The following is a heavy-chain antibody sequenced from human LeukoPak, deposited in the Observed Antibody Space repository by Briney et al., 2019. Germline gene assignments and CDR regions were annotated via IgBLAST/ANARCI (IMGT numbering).Heavy chain of an antibody. CDR1: GVSISSYY. V-gene: IGHV4-59*01. D-gene: IGHD1-26*01. CDR3: ARGGSYDFEYNYYGMDV. Sequence: SETLSLTCTVSGVSISSYYWSWIRQPPGKGLEWIGYIYYSGSTNYNPSLKSRVTISVDTSKNQFSLKLSSVTAADTAVYYCARGGSYDFEYNYYGMDVWGQGTTVTVSS. J-gene: IGHJ6*02. CDR2: IYYSGST.